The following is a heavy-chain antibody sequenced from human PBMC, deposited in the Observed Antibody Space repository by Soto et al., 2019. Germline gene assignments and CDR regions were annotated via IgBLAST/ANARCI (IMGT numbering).Heavy chain of an antibody. D-gene: IGHD6-25*01. CDR1: GFTFSSYA. V-gene: IGHV3-23*01. CDR2: ISGSGGST. CDR3: AKDSGGGAFDI. Sequence: GGSLRLSCAASGFTFSSYAMSWVRQAPGKGLEWVSAISGSGGSTYYADSVKGRFTISRDNTKNTPYLQMNSQRAEDTAVYDCAKDSGGGAFDIWGQGTMVTVSS. J-gene: IGHJ3*02.